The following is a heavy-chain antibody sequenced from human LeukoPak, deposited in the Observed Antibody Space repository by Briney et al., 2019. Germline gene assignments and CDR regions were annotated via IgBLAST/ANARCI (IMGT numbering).Heavy chain of an antibody. CDR3: ARVVVEMATAKDY. D-gene: IGHD2-21*01. Sequence: GGSLRLSCAVSGITLSNYGMNWVRQAPGKGLEWVSSISSSSSYIYYADSVKGRFTISRDNAKNSLYLQMNSLRAEDTAVYYCARVVVEMATAKDYWGQGTLVTVSS. CDR1: GITLSNYG. J-gene: IGHJ4*02. V-gene: IGHV3-21*01. CDR2: ISSSSSYI.